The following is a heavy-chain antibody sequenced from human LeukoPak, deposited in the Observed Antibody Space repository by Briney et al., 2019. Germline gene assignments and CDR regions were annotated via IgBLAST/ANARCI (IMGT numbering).Heavy chain of an antibody. J-gene: IGHJ3*02. D-gene: IGHD3-16*01. CDR1: GGFFSGYY. CDR2: INHSGST. CDR3: ARVSTTFYAFDI. Sequence: SETLSLTCAVYGGFFSGYYWSWIRQPPGKGLEWIGEINHSGSTNYNPSLKSRVTISVDTSKNQFSLKLSSVTAADTAVYYCARVSTTFYAFDIWGQGTMVTVSS. V-gene: IGHV4-34*01.